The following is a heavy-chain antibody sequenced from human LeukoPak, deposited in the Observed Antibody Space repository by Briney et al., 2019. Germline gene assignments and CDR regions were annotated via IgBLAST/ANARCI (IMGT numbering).Heavy chain of an antibody. Sequence: SHSLSLTRTVSGGSIRRSSYYCGSIRQTPGKGLERIGKVYYSGTTYYNPSLKSRDTISLDTSKNQISLKLSCLTAADTAIYYCARHGRERTFDYFDYWGQGTLVTVSS. CDR3: ARHGRERTFDYFDY. V-gene: IGHV4-39*01. CDR2: VYYSGTT. CDR1: GGSIRRSSYY. D-gene: IGHD3-10*01. J-gene: IGHJ4*02.